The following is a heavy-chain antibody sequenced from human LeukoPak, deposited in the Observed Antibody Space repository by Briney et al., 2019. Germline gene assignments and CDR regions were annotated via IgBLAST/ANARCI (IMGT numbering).Heavy chain of an antibody. CDR3: AKDIEMATILYYFDY. CDR1: GFTFDDYA. J-gene: IGHJ4*02. D-gene: IGHD5-24*01. Sequence: GGSLRLSCAASGFTFDDYAKHWVRQAPGKGLEWVSLISGDGGSTYYADSVEGRFTISRDNSKNSLYLQMNSLRTEDTALYYCAKDIEMATILYYFDYWGQGTLVTVSS. CDR2: ISGDGGST. V-gene: IGHV3-43*02.